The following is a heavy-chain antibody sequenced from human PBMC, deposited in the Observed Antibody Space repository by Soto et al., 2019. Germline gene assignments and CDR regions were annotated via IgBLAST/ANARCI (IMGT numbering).Heavy chain of an antibody. Sequence: SETLSLTCTVSGASISGFYWSWIRKSAGKGLEWIGRIYAPGTTDYNPSLKSRVMMSVDTSKKQFSLKLRSVTAADTAVYYCVRDGTKTLRDWFDPWGQGISVTVSS. D-gene: IGHD1-1*01. CDR2: IYAPGTT. J-gene: IGHJ5*02. V-gene: IGHV4-4*07. CDR3: VRDGTKTLRDWFDP. CDR1: GASISGFY.